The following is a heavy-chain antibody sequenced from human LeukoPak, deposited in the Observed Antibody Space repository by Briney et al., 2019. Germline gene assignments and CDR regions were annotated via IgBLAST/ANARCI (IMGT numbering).Heavy chain of an antibody. CDR3: VTDIYQ. V-gene: IGHV3-15*01. Sequence: NPGKSLRLSCATSGFTFRNYVMHWARQAPGKGLEWVGRIKSKTDGETTEYTASVKGRFTISRDDSKNTLYLQMSSLKTEDTAIYFCVTDIYQWGQGTLVTVSS. CDR2: IKSKTDGETT. D-gene: IGHD2-2*01. CDR1: GFTFRNYV. J-gene: IGHJ4*02.